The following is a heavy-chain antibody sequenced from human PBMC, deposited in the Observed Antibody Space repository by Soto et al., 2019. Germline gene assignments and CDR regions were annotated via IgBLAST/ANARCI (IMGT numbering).Heavy chain of an antibody. CDR3: AKGGRLQYYYYGMDV. CDR1: GVPLSSYG. D-gene: IGHD4-4*01. J-gene: IGHJ6*02. Sequence: GGSLRLSCAASGVPLSSYGMHWVRQPPGKGLEWVAVISYDGSNKYYADSLKGRFTITGDNSKNTRYLQMNSLRAEETAVYYCAKGGRLQYYYYGMDVWGQGTTVTVSS. CDR2: ISYDGSNK. V-gene: IGHV3-30*18.